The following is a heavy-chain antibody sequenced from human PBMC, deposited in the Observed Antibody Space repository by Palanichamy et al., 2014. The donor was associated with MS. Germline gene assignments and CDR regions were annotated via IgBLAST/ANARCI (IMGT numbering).Heavy chain of an antibody. J-gene: IGHJ4*02. CDR2: IYYSGRK. V-gene: IGHV4-59*08. CDR3: ARREGSSWSFDY. D-gene: IGHD6-13*01. Sequence: QVQLQESGPGLVKPSETLSLTCTVSGGSISSYYWTWIRQPPGKGLEWIGYIYHSGTSIYYSGRKNYNPSLKSRVTISADTSKNQFSLKLSSVTAADTAVYYCARREGSSWSFDYWGQGTPVTVSS. CDR1: GGSISSYY.